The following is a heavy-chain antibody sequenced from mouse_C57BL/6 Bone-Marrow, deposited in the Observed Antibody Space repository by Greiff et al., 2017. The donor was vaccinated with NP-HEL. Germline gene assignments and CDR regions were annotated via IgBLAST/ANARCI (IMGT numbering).Heavy chain of an antibody. Sequence: VQLQQPGAELVKPGAAVKLSCKASGYTFTSYWMHWVKQRPGRGLEWIGRIDPNSGGTKYNEKFKSKATLTVDTPSSTANMQLSSLTSEDSAVYYCARGGVGPFAYWGQGTLVTVSA. CDR3: ARGGVGPFAY. J-gene: IGHJ3*01. CDR1: GYTFTSYW. CDR2: IDPNSGGT. V-gene: IGHV1-72*01. D-gene: IGHD4-1*01.